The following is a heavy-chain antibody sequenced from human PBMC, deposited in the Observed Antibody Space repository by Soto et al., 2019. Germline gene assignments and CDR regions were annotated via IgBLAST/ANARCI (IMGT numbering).Heavy chain of an antibody. J-gene: IGHJ6*02. CDR2: INYSGST. V-gene: IGHV4-61*03. CDR1: GGSVSSGSYY. Sequence: QVQLQESGPRLVRPSETLSLTCTVSGGSVSSGSYYWRWIRQPPGKGLEWIGYINYSGSTNYNPSLTSRVAIARDTSNKHFSLRLKSVTAADTAVYYCARDSPPDYYYGMDVWGQGTTVTVSS. CDR3: ARDSPPDYYYGMDV.